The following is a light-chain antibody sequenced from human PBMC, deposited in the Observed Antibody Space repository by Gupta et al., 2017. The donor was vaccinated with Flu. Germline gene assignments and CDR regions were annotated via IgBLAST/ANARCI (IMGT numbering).Light chain of an antibody. CDR1: QSISSW. J-gene: IGKJ1*01. CDR2: KAS. Sequence: DIQMTQSPSTLSSSVGDRVTFTCRASQSISSWLVWYQQKPGKAPKLLIYKASSLESGVPSRFSGSGSGTEFTLTISSLQPDDFATYYCQQYNGTFGQGTKVEIK. V-gene: IGKV1-5*03. CDR3: QQYNGT.